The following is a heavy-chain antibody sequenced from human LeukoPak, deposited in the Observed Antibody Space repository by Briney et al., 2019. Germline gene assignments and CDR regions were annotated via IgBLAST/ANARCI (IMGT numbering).Heavy chain of an antibody. CDR3: ARGENSGLFDY. Sequence: ASVKVSCKASGYTSTTYFIHWVRQAPGQGLEWMGMINPSGGGTTYAQNFQGRVTMTRDTSTSTVYMDLSSLRSEDTALYYCARGENSGLFDYWGQGTLVTVSS. D-gene: IGHD3-10*01. V-gene: IGHV1-46*01. CDR1: GYTSTTYF. CDR2: INPSGGGT. J-gene: IGHJ4*02.